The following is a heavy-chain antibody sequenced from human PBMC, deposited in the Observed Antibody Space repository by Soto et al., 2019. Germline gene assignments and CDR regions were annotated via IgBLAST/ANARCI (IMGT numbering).Heavy chain of an antibody. CDR2: ISWNSGNI. V-gene: IGHV3-9*01. Sequence: ALRLSCAASGFIFDDFAIHWVRQAPGKGLEWVSGISWNSGNIGYADSVKGRFTISRDNAKDSLYLQMNSLRVEDTAVYYCTRAAIKGELLDYWGQGTQVTVSS. CDR3: TRAAIKGELLDY. D-gene: IGHD1-26*01. CDR1: GFIFDDFA. J-gene: IGHJ4*02.